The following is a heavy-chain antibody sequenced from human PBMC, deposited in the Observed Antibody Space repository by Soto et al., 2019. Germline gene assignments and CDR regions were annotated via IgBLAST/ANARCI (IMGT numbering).Heavy chain of an antibody. CDR3: ARGNYDFWSGYPNWFDP. V-gene: IGHV1-18*01. CDR1: GYTFTSYV. Sequence: ASVKVSCKASGYTFTSYVISWVRQAPGQGLEWMGWISAYNGNTNYAQKLQGRVTMTTDTSTSTAYMELRSLRSDDTAVYYCARGNYDFWSGYPNWFDPWGQGTLVTVSS. D-gene: IGHD3-3*01. J-gene: IGHJ5*02. CDR2: ISAYNGNT.